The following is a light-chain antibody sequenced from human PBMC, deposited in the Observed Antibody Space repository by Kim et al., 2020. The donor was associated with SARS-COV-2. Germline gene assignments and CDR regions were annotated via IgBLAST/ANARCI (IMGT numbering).Light chain of an antibody. CDR3: QQYNKWPLT. Sequence: SVCPGERVPLSCSATESVRSMFAWYQQTPGQAPRLLIYGASTRATDIPARFSGSGSGREFTLTISSLQSEYFAVFYCQQYNKWPLTFGGETKLEI. CDR1: ESVRSM. V-gene: IGKV3-15*01. J-gene: IGKJ4*01. CDR2: GAS.